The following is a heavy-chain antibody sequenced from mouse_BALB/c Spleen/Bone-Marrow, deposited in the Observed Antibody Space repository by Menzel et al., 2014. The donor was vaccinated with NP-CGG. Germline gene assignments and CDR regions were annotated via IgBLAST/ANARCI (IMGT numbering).Heavy chain of an antibody. Sequence: VQLKQSGGGLVQPGGSLKLSCAASGFDFSRYWMSWVRQAPGKGLEWIGEINPDSSTINYTPSRKDKFIISRDNAKNTLYLQMSKVRSEDTALYYCARLSYYGRFAYWGQGTLVTVSA. V-gene: IGHV4-1*02. J-gene: IGHJ3*01. CDR3: ARLSYYGRFAY. CDR1: GFDFSRYW. D-gene: IGHD1-1*01. CDR2: INPDSSTI.